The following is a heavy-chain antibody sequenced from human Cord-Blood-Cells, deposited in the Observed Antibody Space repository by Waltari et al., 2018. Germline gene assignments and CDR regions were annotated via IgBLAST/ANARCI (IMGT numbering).Heavy chain of an antibody. CDR1: GYSISSGYY. J-gene: IGHJ3*02. V-gene: IGHV4-38-2*01. Sequence: QVQLQESGPGLVKPSETLSLTCAVSGYSISSGYYWGWIRQPPGKGLEWIGSIYHSGSTYYNPSLKRRVTISVDTSKNQFSLKLSSVTAADTAVYYCARGGYCSGGSCSPGDIWGQGTMVTVSS. D-gene: IGHD2-15*01. CDR3: ARGGYCSGGSCSPGDI. CDR2: IYHSGST.